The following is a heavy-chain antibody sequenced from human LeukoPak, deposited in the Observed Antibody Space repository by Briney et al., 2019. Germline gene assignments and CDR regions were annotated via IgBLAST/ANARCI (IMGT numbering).Heavy chain of an antibody. D-gene: IGHD3-22*01. CDR3: AKLKYDSSGYYLDY. V-gene: IGHV3-23*01. CDR1: GFSFSNYA. Sequence: GGSLRLSCAASGFSFSNYAMSWVRQAPGKGLEWVSGISGSGGSTYYADSVKGRFTISRDNSKNTLYLQMNSLRAEDTAVYYCAKLKYDSSGYYLDYWGQGTLVTVSS. J-gene: IGHJ4*02. CDR2: ISGSGGST.